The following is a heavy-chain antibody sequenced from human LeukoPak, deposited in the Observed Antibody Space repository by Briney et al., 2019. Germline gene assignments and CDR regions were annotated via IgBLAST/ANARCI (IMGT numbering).Heavy chain of an antibody. CDR3: VRSHHPGGWFDP. J-gene: IGHJ5*02. Sequence: GGSLRLSCAASGFTFSRYWMTWVRQAPGKGLEWVANIKQDGSEKYYVDSVKGRFTISRDNAKNSLYLQMSSLTADDTALYYSVRSHHPGGWFDPWGQGTLVTVSS. V-gene: IGHV3-7*01. CDR2: IKQDGSEK. CDR1: GFTFSRYW. D-gene: IGHD3-10*01.